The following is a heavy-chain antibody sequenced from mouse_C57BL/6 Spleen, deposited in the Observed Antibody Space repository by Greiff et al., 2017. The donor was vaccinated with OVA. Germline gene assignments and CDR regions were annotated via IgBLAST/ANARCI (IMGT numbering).Heavy chain of an antibody. V-gene: IGHV5-4*01. J-gene: IGHJ1*03. CDR3: ARDAPYGYDEGWYCDV. D-gene: IGHD2-2*01. CDR1: GFTFSSYA. CDR2: ISDGGSYT. Sequence: EVKLVESGGGLVKPGGSLKLSCAASGFTFSSYAMSWVRQTPEKRLAWVATISDGGSYTYYPDNVKGRFTISRDNAKNNRYLQMSHLKSEDTAMYYCARDAPYGYDEGWYCDVWGTGTTVTVSS.